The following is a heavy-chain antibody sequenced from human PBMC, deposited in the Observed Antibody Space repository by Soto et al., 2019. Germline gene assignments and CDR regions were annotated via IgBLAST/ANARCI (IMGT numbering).Heavy chain of an antibody. CDR2: IWYDGSDK. J-gene: IGHJ5*02. V-gene: IGHV3-33*01. CDR1: GFTFSGFV. Sequence: PGGSLRLSCVRSGFTFSGFVMQWVRQAPGKGLEWVAVIWYDGSDKYYADSVKGRFTISRDNSKNTLYLQMNSLRAEDTAVYYCVRGSSCTTTTCYNLAWFAPWGRGTLVTVSS. CDR3: VRGSSCTTTTCYNLAWFAP. D-gene: IGHD2-2*02.